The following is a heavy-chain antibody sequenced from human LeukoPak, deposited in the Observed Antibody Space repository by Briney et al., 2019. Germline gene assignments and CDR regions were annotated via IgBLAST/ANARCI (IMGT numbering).Heavy chain of an antibody. V-gene: IGHV4-34*01. J-gene: IGHJ5*02. CDR3: ARGWRFGELSRGRGFDP. Sequence: SETLSLTCAVYGGSFSGYYWSWIRQPPGKGLEWIGEINHSGSTNYNPSLKSRVTISVDTSKNQFSLKLSAVTAADTAVYYGARGWRFGELSRGRGFDPGRGETLVTVSS. CDR2: INHSGST. D-gene: IGHD3-10*01. CDR1: GGSFSGYY.